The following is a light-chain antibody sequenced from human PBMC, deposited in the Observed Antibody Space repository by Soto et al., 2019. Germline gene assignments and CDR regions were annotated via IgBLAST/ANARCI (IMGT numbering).Light chain of an antibody. J-gene: IGKJ1*01. V-gene: IGKV3-15*01. CDR2: GAS. CDR1: QSVSSN. Sequence: EIVMTQSPATLSVSPGERATLSCRASQSVSSNLAWYQQKPGQAPRLLIYGASTRATGIPARFSGSGSGTVFTLTISNLQSEDFAVYYCQHYNKWPPWTFGQGTKVEIK. CDR3: QHYNKWPPWT.